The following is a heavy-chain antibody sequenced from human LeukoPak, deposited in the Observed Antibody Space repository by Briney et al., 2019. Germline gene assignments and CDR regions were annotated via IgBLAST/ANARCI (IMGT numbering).Heavy chain of an antibody. Sequence: PSETLSLTCTVSGGSISSSSYYWGWLRQPPGTGLEWIGSIYYSGSTYPNPSLKSRVTISVDTSKNQFSLKLSSVTAADTAVYYCARHRITIFAVPKCFDPWGQGTLVTVSS. CDR2: IYYSGST. D-gene: IGHD3-3*01. J-gene: IGHJ5*02. CDR1: GGSISSSSYY. CDR3: ARHRITIFAVPKCFDP. V-gene: IGHV4-39*01.